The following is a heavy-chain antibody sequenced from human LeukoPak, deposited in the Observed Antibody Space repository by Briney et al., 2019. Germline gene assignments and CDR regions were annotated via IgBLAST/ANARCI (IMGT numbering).Heavy chain of an antibody. CDR2: ISGSGGST. CDR3: AKRPWYYYDSSGYYDY. Sequence: PGGSLRLSRAASGFTFSSYAMSWVRQAPGKGLEWVSAISGSGGSTYYADSVKGRFIISRDNSKNTLYLQMNSLRAEDTAVYYCAKRPWYYYDSSGYYDYWGQGTLVTVSS. CDR1: GFTFSSYA. J-gene: IGHJ4*02. D-gene: IGHD3-22*01. V-gene: IGHV3-23*01.